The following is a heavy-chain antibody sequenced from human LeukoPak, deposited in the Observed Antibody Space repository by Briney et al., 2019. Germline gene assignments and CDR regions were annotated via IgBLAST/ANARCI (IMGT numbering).Heavy chain of an antibody. V-gene: IGHV1-69*04. CDR1: GGTFSSYA. J-gene: IGHJ5*02. CDR2: IIPILGIA. D-gene: IGHD2-2*01. CDR3: ARMSAAAIPWFDP. Sequence: ASVKVSCKASGGTFSSYAISWVRQAPGQGLEWMGRIIPILGIANYAQKFQGRVTITADKSMSTAYMELSSLRSEDTAVYYCARMSAAAIPWFDPWGQGTLVTVSS.